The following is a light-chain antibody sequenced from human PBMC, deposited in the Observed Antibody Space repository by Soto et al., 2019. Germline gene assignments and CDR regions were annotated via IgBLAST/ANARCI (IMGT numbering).Light chain of an antibody. CDR3: QLYGSSPMYT. V-gene: IGKV3-20*01. Sequence: EIVLTQSPGTLSLSPGERATLSCRASQSVSSSYLAWYQQKPGQAPRFLMYAASSRATGIPDRFSGSGSGTDFTLTINRLEPEDFAVYYCQLYGSSPMYTFGQGTKLEIK. J-gene: IGKJ2*01. CDR2: AAS. CDR1: QSVSSSY.